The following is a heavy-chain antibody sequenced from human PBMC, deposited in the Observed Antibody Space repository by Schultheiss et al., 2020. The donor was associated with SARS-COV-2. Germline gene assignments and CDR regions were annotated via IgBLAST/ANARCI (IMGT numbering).Heavy chain of an antibody. CDR2: IYYSGST. CDR1: GGSFSGYY. V-gene: IGHV4-59*12. D-gene: IGHD7-27*01. J-gene: IGHJ5*02. CDR3: ARGRGWGSLGGWFDP. Sequence: SETLSLTCAVYGGSFSGYYWSWIRQPPGKGLEWIGYIYYSGSTNYNPSLKSRVTISVDTSKNQFSLKLSSVTAADTAVYYCARGRGWGSLGGWFDPWGQGTLVTVSS.